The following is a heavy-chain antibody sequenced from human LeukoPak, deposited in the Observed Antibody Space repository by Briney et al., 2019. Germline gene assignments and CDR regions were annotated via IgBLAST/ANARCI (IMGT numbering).Heavy chain of an antibody. J-gene: IGHJ3*02. CDR2: IYSGGST. Sequence: PGGSLRLSCAASGFPVSSNYMSWVRQAPGKGLEGGSAIYSGGSTYYADSVKGRFTISRDNSKNTLYLQMNSLRAEDTAVYYCASSTLDAFDIWGQGTMVTVSS. CDR1: GFPVSSNY. CDR3: ASSTLDAFDI. V-gene: IGHV3-53*01.